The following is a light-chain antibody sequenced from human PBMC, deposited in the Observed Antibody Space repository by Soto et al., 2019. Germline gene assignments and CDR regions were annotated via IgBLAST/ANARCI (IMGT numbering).Light chain of an antibody. CDR2: DAS. CDR1: ENINTW. CDR3: KRYNNY. Sequence: DVQMTQSPSTLSASVGDRVTITCRASENINTWLAWYQQKPGEAPRLLIFDASTLQSGFPSRFSGSGSGTEFTLTISSLQPDDFAIYCGKRYNNYFGQGTKLEIQ. V-gene: IGKV1-5*01. J-gene: IGKJ2*01.